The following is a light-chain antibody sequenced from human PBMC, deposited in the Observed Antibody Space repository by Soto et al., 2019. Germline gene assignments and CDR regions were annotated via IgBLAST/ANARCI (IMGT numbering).Light chain of an antibody. J-gene: IGKJ1*01. CDR1: QGIGST. CDR3: QQYNNWPWT. V-gene: IGKV3-15*01. Sequence: TVMTQSPATLSVSPGERVALSCRASQGIGSTLAWYRQQPGQAPRLLIYGASTRATTFPARFSGSGSGTDFTLTISSLQSEDFAVYYCQQYNNWPWTFGQGTKVDIK. CDR2: GAS.